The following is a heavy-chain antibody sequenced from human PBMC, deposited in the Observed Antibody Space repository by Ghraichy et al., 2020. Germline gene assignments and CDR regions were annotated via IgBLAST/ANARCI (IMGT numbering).Heavy chain of an antibody. D-gene: IGHD2-2*01. Sequence: SGPTLVKPTQTLTLTCTFSGFSLNTGGVGVGWIRQPPGKALEWLALIYWDDEERYSPSLKSRLTFTKDTSQDQVVLTMTNMDPVDTGTYYCAYIQSSIGWQFDYWGPGTLVTVSS. CDR2: IYWDDEE. CDR3: AYIQSSIGWQFDY. CDR1: GFSLNTGGVG. V-gene: IGHV2-5*02. J-gene: IGHJ4*02.